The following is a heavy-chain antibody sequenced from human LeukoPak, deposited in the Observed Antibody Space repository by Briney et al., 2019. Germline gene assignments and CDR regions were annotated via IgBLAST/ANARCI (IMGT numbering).Heavy chain of an antibody. D-gene: IGHD3-3*01. Sequence: GASVKASCKASGYTFTGYYMHWVRQAPGQGLEWMGRINPNSGGTNYAQKFQGRVTMTRDTSISTAYMELSRLRSDDTAVYYCAREYDFWSGLNYFDYWGQGTLVTVSS. J-gene: IGHJ4*02. V-gene: IGHV1-2*06. CDR1: GYTFTGYY. CDR2: INPNSGGT. CDR3: AREYDFWSGLNYFDY.